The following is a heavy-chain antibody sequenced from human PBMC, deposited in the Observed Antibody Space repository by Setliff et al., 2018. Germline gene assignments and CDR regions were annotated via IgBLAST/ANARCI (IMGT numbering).Heavy chain of an antibody. Sequence: NPSETLSLTCTVSGGSISATNYFWGWIRQPPGGGLEWIGILYYTGATYYNPSLKGRVTISVDTPNNQFSLKLSSVTAADTAVFYCARGYAARVGFGNWFDPWGQGTLVTVSS. CDR1: GGSISATNYF. CDR3: ARGYAARVGFGNWFDP. V-gene: IGHV4-39*07. CDR2: LYYTGAT. J-gene: IGHJ5*02. D-gene: IGHD6-6*01.